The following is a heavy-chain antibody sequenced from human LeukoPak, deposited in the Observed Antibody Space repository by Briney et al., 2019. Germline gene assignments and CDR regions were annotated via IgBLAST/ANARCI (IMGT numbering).Heavy chain of an antibody. J-gene: IGHJ4*02. CDR3: ATNYDLDS. CDR1: GFLFSSFG. D-gene: IGHD1-7*01. Sequence: GGTLRLSCAASGFLFSSFGMSWVRQAPGKGLEWVSGISGSGDSTDYADSVKGRFTISRDNSRNTLYLQMSSLRAEDAALYYCATNYDLDSWGQGTLVTVSS. CDR2: ISGSGDST. V-gene: IGHV3-23*01.